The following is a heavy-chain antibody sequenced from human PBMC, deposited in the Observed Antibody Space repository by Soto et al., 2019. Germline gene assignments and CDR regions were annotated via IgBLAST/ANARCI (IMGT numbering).Heavy chain of an antibody. CDR1: GFTFSDYY. CDR3: AKDPGTVTIQDY. J-gene: IGHJ4*02. V-gene: IGHV3-11*05. D-gene: IGHD4-17*01. Sequence: PGGSLRLSCAASGFTFSDYYMSWIRQAPGKGLEWVSYISSSSSYTYYADSVKGQFTISRDNSKNTLYLQMNSLRAEDTAVYYCAKDPGTVTIQDYWGQGTLVTVSS. CDR2: ISSSSSYT.